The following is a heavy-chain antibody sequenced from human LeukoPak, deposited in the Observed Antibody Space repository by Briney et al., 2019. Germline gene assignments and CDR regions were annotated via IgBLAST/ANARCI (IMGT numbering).Heavy chain of an antibody. J-gene: IGHJ4*02. D-gene: IGHD6-13*01. CDR3: AKDSSSSWYLGYFDY. Sequence: GGSLRLSCAASGFTFSNYGLSWVRQAPGKGLEWVSGITGSGGSTYYADSVKGRFTISRDNSKNTLYLQMNSLRAEDTAVYYCAKDSSSSWYLGYFDYWGQGTLVTVSS. CDR1: GFTFSNYG. CDR2: ITGSGGST. V-gene: IGHV3-23*01.